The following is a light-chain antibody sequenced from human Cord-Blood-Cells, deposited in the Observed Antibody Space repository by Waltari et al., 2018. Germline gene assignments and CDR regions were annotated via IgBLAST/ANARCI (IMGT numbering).Light chain of an antibody. CDR1: QSISSY. V-gene: IGKV1-39*01. Sequence: DIQMTQSPSSLSASVGERVTITCRASQSISSYLNWYQQKPGKAPKLLIYAASSLQSGVQSRFSGSGSGTDFTLTISSLQPEDFATYYCQQSYSTPTFGPGTKVDIK. J-gene: IGKJ3*01. CDR2: AAS. CDR3: QQSYSTPT.